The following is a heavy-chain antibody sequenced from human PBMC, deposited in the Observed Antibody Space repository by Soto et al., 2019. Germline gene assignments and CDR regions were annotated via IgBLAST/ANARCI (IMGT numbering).Heavy chain of an antibody. CDR2: IRSKNEGEKT. CDR1: GFTFSNAW. CDR3: AVGTRAHSSGTVYYVDY. J-gene: IGHJ4*02. V-gene: IGHV3-15*01. Sequence: EVQLVEAGGGLVKPGGSLRLSCAASGFTFSNAWMSWVRQAPGKGLERVGRIRSKNEGEKTEDAVDVNGRFIISRDDSKNTLYLNMNSLRTEDTAVYYCAVGTRAHSSGTVYYVDYWGQGTLVTVSS. D-gene: IGHD3-10*01.